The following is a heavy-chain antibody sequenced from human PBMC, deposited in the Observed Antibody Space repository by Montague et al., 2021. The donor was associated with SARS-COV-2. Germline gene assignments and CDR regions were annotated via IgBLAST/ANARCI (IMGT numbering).Heavy chain of an antibody. CDR2: IYTSGST. D-gene: IGHD1-26*01. CDR3: ARAKWELYFDY. J-gene: IGHJ4*02. CDR1: GGSISSGSYY. Sequence: TLSLTCTVSGGSISSGSYYWSWIRQPAGKGLEWIGRIYTSGSTNYNPSLKSRVTISVDTSKNQFSLKLSSVTAADTAVYYCARAKWELYFDYWGQGTLVTASS. V-gene: IGHV4-61*02.